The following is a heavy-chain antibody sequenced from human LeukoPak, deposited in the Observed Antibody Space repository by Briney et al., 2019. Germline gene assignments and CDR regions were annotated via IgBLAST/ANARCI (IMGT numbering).Heavy chain of an antibody. Sequence: SETLSLTCAVYGGSFSGYYWSWIRQPPGKGLEWIGEINHSGSTNYNPSFKSRVTISVDTSKNQFSLKLSSVTAADTAVYYCARDLGYSSSWYGGHYYGMDVWGQGTTVTVSS. J-gene: IGHJ6*02. CDR2: INHSGST. CDR3: ARDLGYSSSWYGGHYYGMDV. V-gene: IGHV4-34*01. CDR1: GGSFSGYY. D-gene: IGHD6-13*01.